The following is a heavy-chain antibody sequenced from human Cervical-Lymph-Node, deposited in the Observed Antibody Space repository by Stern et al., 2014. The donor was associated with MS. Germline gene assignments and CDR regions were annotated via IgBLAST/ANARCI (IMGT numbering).Heavy chain of an antibody. CDR1: GYTFTSYW. CDR3: ARQRYFDY. J-gene: IGHJ4*02. V-gene: IGHV5-51*01. CDR2: IFPGGSDI. Sequence: EVQLVQSGPEVKRPGESLKISCQASGYTFTSYWIGWVRQMPGKGLEWIAIIFPGGSDIRYSPSFQGQVTISDDKSSSTAYLQWNNLKASDTAIYYCARQRYFDYWGQGTLVTVSS.